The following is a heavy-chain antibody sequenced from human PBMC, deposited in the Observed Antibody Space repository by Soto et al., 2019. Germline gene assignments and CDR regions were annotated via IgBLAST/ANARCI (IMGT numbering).Heavy chain of an antibody. CDR3: ARDLWVGTPYYYYYGMDV. Sequence: QVQLQESGPGLVKPSETLSLTCTVSGGSISSHFWNWIRQPAGKGIEWIGRIFTSGSTNYNPYFQSRVAMSVDTSKNQFSLKLSSVTAADTAVYYCARDLWVGTPYYYYYGMDVWGQGTTVTVSS. CDR2: IFTSGST. D-gene: IGHD1-26*01. CDR1: GGSISSHF. J-gene: IGHJ6*02. V-gene: IGHV4-4*07.